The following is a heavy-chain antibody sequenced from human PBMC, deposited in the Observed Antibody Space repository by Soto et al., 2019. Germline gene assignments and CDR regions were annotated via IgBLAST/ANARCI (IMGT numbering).Heavy chain of an antibody. CDR1: GGSFSGYY. Sequence: ETLSLTCAVYGGSFSGYYWRWIRQPPGKGLEWIGEIYHSGSTNYNPSLKSRVTISVDRSKNQFSLKLSSVTAADTAVYYCARTWHDFWSGYLQAWFDPWGQGTLVTVSP. CDR2: IYHSGST. D-gene: IGHD3-3*01. V-gene: IGHV4-34*01. J-gene: IGHJ5*02. CDR3: ARTWHDFWSGYLQAWFDP.